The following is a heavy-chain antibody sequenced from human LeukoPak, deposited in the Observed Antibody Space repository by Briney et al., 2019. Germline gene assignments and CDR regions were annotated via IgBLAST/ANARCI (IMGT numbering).Heavy chain of an antibody. Sequence: GGSLRLSCAASGFTFDDYGMSWVRQAPGKGLEWVSGINWNGGSTVYADSVKGRFTISRDNAKNSLYLQMNSLRAEDTALYYCARARSSVPGYYFDYWGQGTLVTVSS. J-gene: IGHJ4*02. CDR2: INWNGGST. D-gene: IGHD6-25*01. CDR3: ARARSSVPGYYFDY. CDR1: GFTFDDYG. V-gene: IGHV3-20*04.